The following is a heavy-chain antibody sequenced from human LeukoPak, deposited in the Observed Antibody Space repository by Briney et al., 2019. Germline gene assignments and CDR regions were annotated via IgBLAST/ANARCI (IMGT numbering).Heavy chain of an antibody. V-gene: IGHV4-59*01. CDR1: GGSISRYY. D-gene: IGHD1-1*01. CDR3: ARHGTTGTNLNWFDP. CDR2: IYYSGST. J-gene: IGHJ5*02. Sequence: SETLSLTCTVSGGSISRYYWSWIRQPPGKGLEWIGYIYYSGSTNYNPPLKSRVTISIDTSKSQFSLKVSSVTAADTAVYYCARHGTTGTNLNWFDPWGQGTLVTVSS.